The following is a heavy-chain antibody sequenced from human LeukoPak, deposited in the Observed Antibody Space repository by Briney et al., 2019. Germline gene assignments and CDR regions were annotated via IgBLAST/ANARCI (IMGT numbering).Heavy chain of an antibody. CDR1: GGSISSGGYY. J-gene: IGHJ4*02. CDR2: IYYSGST. CDR3: ASHHYDILTGYSPFDY. D-gene: IGHD3-9*01. Sequence: SETLSLTCTVSGGSISSGGYYWSSIRQHPGKGLEWIGYIYYSGSTYYNPSLKSRVTISVDTSKNQFSLKLSSVTAADTAVYYCASHHYDILTGYSPFDYWGQGTLVTVSS. V-gene: IGHV4-31*03.